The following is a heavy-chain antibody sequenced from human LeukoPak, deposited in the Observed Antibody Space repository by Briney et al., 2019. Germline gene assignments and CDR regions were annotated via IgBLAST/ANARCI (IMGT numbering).Heavy chain of an antibody. CDR2: ITSNGGST. Sequence: PGGSLRLSGSASGFTFSSYAMNWVRQAPGKGLEYVSAITSNGGSTYYADSVKGRFTISTDRSKNTLYLQMNSLSADDTAVYYCANLEARGRFDPWGQGTLVTVSS. CDR1: GFTFSSYA. J-gene: IGHJ5*02. D-gene: IGHD3-3*01. CDR3: ANLEARGRFDP. V-gene: IGHV3-64*04.